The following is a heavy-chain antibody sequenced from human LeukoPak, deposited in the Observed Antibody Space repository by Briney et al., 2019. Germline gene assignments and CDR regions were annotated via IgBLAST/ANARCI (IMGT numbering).Heavy chain of an antibody. D-gene: IGHD3-10*01. V-gene: IGHV3-23*01. CDR1: GFTFSTYG. CDR2: FGGSGASI. Sequence: GGSLRLSCAASGFTFSTYGMSWVRQAPGKGLEWVSTFGGSGASIYYADSVKGRFTVSRDNSKNTLYLQMNSLRVEDTAVYYCAKSGPYYYDYWGQGTLVTVSS. J-gene: IGHJ4*02. CDR3: AKSGPYYYDY.